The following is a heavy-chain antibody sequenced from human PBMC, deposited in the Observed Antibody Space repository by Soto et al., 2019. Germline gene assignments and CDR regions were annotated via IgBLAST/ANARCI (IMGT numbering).Heavy chain of an antibody. Sequence: QVQLVQSGAEVKKPGSSVKVSCKASGGTFSRFDISWVRQAPGQGLEWMGGITPMFGTAKYAKNFPGRLSIAADEPTSGVYVDLRSLRYEDTAVYYGARQFDLDRSGYYYAYWGQGTLVSVSS. CDR3: ARQFDLDRSGYYYAY. J-gene: IGHJ4*02. CDR1: GGTFSRFD. V-gene: IGHV1-69*01. D-gene: IGHD3-22*01. CDR2: ITPMFGTA.